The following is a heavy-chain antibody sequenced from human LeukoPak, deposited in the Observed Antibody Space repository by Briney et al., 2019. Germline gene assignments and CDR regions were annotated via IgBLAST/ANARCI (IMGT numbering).Heavy chain of an antibody. CDR2: ISGSGGST. J-gene: IGHJ5*02. V-gene: IGHV3-23*01. CDR1: GFTFSSYA. CDR3: ARDGWFGDYNWFDP. Sequence: GGSLRLSCAASGFTFSSYAMSWVRQAPGKGLEWVSAISGSGGSTYYADSVKGRFTISRDNAKNSLYLQMNSLRAEDTAMYYCARDGWFGDYNWFDPWGQGTLVTVSS. D-gene: IGHD3-10*01.